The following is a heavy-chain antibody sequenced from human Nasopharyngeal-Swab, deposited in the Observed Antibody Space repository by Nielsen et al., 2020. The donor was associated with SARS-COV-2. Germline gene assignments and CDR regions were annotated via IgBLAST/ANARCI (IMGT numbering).Heavy chain of an antibody. Sequence: ASVKVSCKASGYTFTSYGISWVRQAPGQGLEWVGWISAYNGNTNYAQKLQGRVTMTTDTSTSTAYMELRSLRSDDTAVYYCARVPSRDGYNWADYWGQGTLVTVSS. CDR3: ARVPSRDGYNWADY. J-gene: IGHJ4*02. V-gene: IGHV1-18*01. CDR1: GYTFTSYG. D-gene: IGHD5-24*01. CDR2: ISAYNGNT.